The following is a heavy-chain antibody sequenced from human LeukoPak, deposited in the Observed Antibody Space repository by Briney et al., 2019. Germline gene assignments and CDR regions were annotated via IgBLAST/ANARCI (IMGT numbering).Heavy chain of an antibody. Sequence: PSGTLSLTCTVSGGSLSNYYWSWIRQPPGKGLEWIGYIYYSGSPTYNPSLRSRVTISVDTSKNQFSLKLSSVTAADTAVYYCARVFYYGSGTFDLWGRGTLVTVSS. D-gene: IGHD3-10*01. V-gene: IGHV4-59*01. CDR2: IYYSGSP. J-gene: IGHJ2*01. CDR1: GGSLSNYY. CDR3: ARVFYYGSGTFDL.